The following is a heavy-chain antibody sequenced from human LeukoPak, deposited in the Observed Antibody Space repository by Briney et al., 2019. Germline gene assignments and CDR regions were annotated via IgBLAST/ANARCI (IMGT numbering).Heavy chain of an antibody. J-gene: IGHJ5*02. CDR3: ARDLKSWLVLGGGWSAP. D-gene: IGHD6-19*01. CDR2: INAGNGNT. CDR1: GYTFTGYY. Sequence: ASVKVSCKASGYTFTGYYMHWVRQAPGQRLEWMGWINAGNGNTKYSQKFQGRVTITRDTSASTAYMELSSLRSEDTAVYYCARDLKSWLVLGGGWSAPRGKETLVTVSP. V-gene: IGHV1-3*01.